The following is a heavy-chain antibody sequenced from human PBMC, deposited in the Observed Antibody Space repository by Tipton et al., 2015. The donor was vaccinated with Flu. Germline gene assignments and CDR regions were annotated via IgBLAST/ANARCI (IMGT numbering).Heavy chain of an antibody. Sequence: QLVQSGAEVKKPGSSMKVSCKASGGTFNSYAISWVRQAPGRGLEWMGGIIPILDTANYAPKFQDRVTITADESTSTAYMEVTSLGSEDTAVYYCAGGIPSTSCYTCYYYAMDIWGQGTTVTVSS. CDR2: IIPILDTA. J-gene: IGHJ6*02. D-gene: IGHD2-2*02. V-gene: IGHV1-69*01. CDR1: GGTFNSYA. CDR3: AGGIPSTSCYTCYYYAMDI.